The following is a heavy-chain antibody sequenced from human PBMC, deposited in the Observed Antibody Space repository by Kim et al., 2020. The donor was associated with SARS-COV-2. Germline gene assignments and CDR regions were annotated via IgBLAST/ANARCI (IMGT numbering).Heavy chain of an antibody. CDR3: ARHMGYKWYDETGNWFDP. CDR1: GGLFRSSSHF. V-gene: IGHV4-39*01. D-gene: IGHD1-1*01. CDR2: VHYSGTT. Sequence: SETLSLTCTVSGGLFRSSSHFWGWIRQPPGRGLEWIGNVHYSGTTHYNPSLRSRVTISVDTSKTQFSLRLTSVTATDTAVYYCARHMGYKWYDETGNWFDPWGQGTLVTVSS. J-gene: IGHJ5*02.